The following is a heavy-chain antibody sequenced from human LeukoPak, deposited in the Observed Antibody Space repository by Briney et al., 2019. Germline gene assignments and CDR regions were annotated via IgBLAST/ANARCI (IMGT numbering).Heavy chain of an antibody. J-gene: IGHJ5*02. CDR1: GGTFSSYA. CDR2: IIPIFGTA. CDR3: ARGLGGLLTGDNWFDP. V-gene: IGHV1-69*05. D-gene: IGHD2-15*01. Sequence: SVKVSCKASGGTFSSYAISWVRQAPGQGLEWMGGIIPIFGTANYAQKFQGRVTITTDESTSTAYMELSSLRSEDTAVYYCARGLGGLLTGDNWFDPWGQGTLVTVSS.